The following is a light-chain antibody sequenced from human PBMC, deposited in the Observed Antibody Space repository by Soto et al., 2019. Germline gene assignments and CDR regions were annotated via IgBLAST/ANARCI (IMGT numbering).Light chain of an antibody. Sequence: DIQMTPSPSSLSASVGDRVTITCRASQSISSYLNWYQQKPGKAPKLLIYAASSLQSGIPSRLSGSRSRTDFTLAISSLHPEDFAACYYHQSYSTPPSFGQGTKLEIK. CDR3: HQSYSTPPS. J-gene: IGKJ2*03. CDR2: AAS. CDR1: QSISSY. V-gene: IGKV1-39*01.